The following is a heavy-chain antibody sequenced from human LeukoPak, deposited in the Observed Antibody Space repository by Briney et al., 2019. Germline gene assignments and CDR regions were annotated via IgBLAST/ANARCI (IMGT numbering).Heavy chain of an antibody. CDR3: ARSAPDYYDSSGYYLEGTDY. V-gene: IGHV1-69*04. D-gene: IGHD3-22*01. J-gene: IGHJ4*02. Sequence: ASVKVSCKASGGTFSSYAISWVRQAPGQGLEWMGRIIPILGIANYAQKFQGRVTITTDESTSTAYMELSSLRSEDTAVYYCARSAPDYYDSSGYYLEGTDYWGQGTLVTVSS. CDR1: GGTFSSYA. CDR2: IIPILGIA.